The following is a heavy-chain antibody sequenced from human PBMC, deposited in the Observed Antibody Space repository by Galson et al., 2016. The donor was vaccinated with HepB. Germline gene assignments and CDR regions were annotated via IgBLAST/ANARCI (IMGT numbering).Heavy chain of an antibody. J-gene: IGHJ6*02. CDR2: FDPENGEI. Sequence: SVKVSCKVSGDRITNVDMFWVRQASGKGPEWMGGFDPENGEIIYAQQFQGRVTMTEDTSTDTAYMEMSSLRSEDTAVYYCATASNDANSGLHYYFHGMDVWDQGTTVTVSS. V-gene: IGHV1-24*01. D-gene: IGHD4/OR15-4a*01. CDR3: ATASNDANSGLHYYFHGMDV. CDR1: GDRITNVD.